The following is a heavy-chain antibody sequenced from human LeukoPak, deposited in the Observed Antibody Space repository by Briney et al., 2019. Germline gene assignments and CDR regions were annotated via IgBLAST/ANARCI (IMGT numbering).Heavy chain of an antibody. Sequence: HTGGSLRLSCAASGFTFDDYTMHWVRQAPGKGLEWVFLITWAGGSTYYADSVKGRFTISRDNSKNTLYLQMNSLRAEDTAVYYCAKDSAVLRAYGCYFDYWGQGMVVTVSS. D-gene: IGHD5-12*01. CDR3: AKDSAVLRAYGCYFDY. CDR1: GFTFDDYT. J-gene: IGHJ4*02. CDR2: ITWAGGST. V-gene: IGHV3-43*01.